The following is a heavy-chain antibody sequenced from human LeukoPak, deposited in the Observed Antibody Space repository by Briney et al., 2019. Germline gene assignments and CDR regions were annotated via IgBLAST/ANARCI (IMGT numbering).Heavy chain of an antibody. CDR3: ARDGPTYGAAPHFDY. Sequence: GASVKVSCKASGFTFTTPSAVQWVRQARGQRLEWIGWIAVGGGHTNYAQKFQERLTITRDMSTSTAYMELSSLRSEDTAVYYCARDGPTYGAAPHFDYWGQGTLVTVSS. CDR1: GFTFTTPSA. D-gene: IGHD4-17*01. V-gene: IGHV1-58*01. J-gene: IGHJ4*02. CDR2: IAVGGGHT.